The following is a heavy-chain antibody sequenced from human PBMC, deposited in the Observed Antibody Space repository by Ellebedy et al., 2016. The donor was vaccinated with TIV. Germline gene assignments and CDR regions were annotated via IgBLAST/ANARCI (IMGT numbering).Heavy chain of an antibody. V-gene: IGHV3-7*01. CDR1: DFTFHNFW. D-gene: IGHD5-18*01. CDR2: ITEGGSPT. CDR3: ARVHVDYIYGYNNYYYMDV. Sequence: PGGSLRLSCGASDFTFHNFWMTWVRQAPGKGLEWVATITEGGSPTYYMDSVRGRFTISRDNLKNSLSLQMSSLRAEDTAVYFCARVHVDYIYGYNNYYYMDVWGKGTTVTVSS. J-gene: IGHJ6*03.